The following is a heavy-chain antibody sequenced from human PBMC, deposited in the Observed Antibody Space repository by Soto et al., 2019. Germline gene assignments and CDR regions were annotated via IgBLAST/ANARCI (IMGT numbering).Heavy chain of an antibody. Sequence: EVQLVESGGGLVQPGGSLRLSCAASGFTFSSYWMRWVRQAPGKGLEWVANIKQEGSEKYYVDSVKGRFTISRDNAKNSLYLQMNSLRAEDTAVYYCAREGTIFGGYFDYWGQVTLVTVSS. CDR3: AREGTIFGGYFDY. D-gene: IGHD3-16*01. CDR2: IKQEGSEK. V-gene: IGHV3-7*03. J-gene: IGHJ4*02. CDR1: GFTFSSYW.